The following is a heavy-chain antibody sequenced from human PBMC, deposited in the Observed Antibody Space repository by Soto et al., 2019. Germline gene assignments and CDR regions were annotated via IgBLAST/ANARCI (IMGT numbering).Heavy chain of an antibody. J-gene: IGHJ6*02. V-gene: IGHV1-8*01. D-gene: IGHD3-3*01. CDR3: ARERKFDFWRKGLDV. CDR1: GYTFTSYD. CDR2: MDPNSGST. Sequence: QAQLVQSGAEVKKPGASVKVSCKASGYTFTSYDINWVRQAPGQGLEWLGWMDPNSGSTGYAQNLQGRVCMAGNISITTAHMELSSLRSEDTAVYYCARERKFDFWRKGLDVWGQGTTVTVSS.